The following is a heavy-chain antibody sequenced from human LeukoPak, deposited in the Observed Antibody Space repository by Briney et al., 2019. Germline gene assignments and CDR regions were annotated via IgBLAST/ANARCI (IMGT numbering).Heavy chain of an antibody. J-gene: IGHJ4*02. Sequence: GGSLRLSCAASGFTFSDYWMSWVRQTPENGLEWVANIKEDATETYYMDSVKGRFTISRDSAKNSLYLQMNSLRAEDTAVYYCARGPYSSNWYVDYWGQGTLVTVAS. CDR2: IKEDATET. CDR3: ARGPYSSNWYVDY. D-gene: IGHD6-13*01. CDR1: GFTFSDYW. V-gene: IGHV3-7*01.